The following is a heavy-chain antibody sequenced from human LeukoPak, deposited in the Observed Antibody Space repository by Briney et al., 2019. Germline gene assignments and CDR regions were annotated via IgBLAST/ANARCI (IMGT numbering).Heavy chain of an antibody. CDR1: GFTFSSYA. V-gene: IGHV3-23*01. CDR3: AKGHDFWSGYYNY. D-gene: IGHD3-3*01. J-gene: IGHJ4*02. CDR2: ISGSGGST. Sequence: GGSLRLSCAASGFTFSSYAMTWVRQAPGKGLEWVSAISGSGGSTYYADSVKGRFTISRDNSKNTLYLQMNSLRAEDTAVYYCAKGHDFWSGYYNYWGQGTLVTVSS.